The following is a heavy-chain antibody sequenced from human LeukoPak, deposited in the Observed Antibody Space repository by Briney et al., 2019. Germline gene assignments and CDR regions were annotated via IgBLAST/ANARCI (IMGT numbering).Heavy chain of an antibody. CDR3: ARARTDIVVVPAHGTQKNWFDP. V-gene: IGHV3-11*01. Sequence: PGGSLRLSCAASGLTFSDYYMSWIRQAPGKGLEWVSYISSSGSTIYYADSVKGRFTISRDNAKNSLYLQMNSLRAEDTAVYYCARARTDIVVVPAHGTQKNWFDPWGQGTLVTVSS. D-gene: IGHD2-2*01. J-gene: IGHJ5*02. CDR2: ISSSGSTI. CDR1: GLTFSDYY.